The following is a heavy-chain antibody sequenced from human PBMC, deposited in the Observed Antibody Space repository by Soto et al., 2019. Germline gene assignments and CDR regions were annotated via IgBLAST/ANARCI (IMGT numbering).Heavy chain of an antibody. Sequence: QLQLVQSAAEVKKPGASVRVSCKAYGYPFIKYGISWIRQAPEQGLEWMGWIKVDSGYTNYAQKFQGRVTMTADTSSDTACMELRSLRLDDTAVYFCATSYDPGFDPWGQGTLVSVSS. CDR2: IKVDSGYT. D-gene: IGHD5-12*01. CDR3: ATSYDPGFDP. CDR1: GYPFIKYG. V-gene: IGHV1-18*04. J-gene: IGHJ5*02.